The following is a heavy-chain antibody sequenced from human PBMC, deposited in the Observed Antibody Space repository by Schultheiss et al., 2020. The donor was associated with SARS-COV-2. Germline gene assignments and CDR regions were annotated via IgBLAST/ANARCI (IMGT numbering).Heavy chain of an antibody. J-gene: IGHJ4*02. CDR1: GGSFSVYY. CDR2: INHSGST. Sequence: SETLSLTCAVYGGSFSVYYWTWIRQPPGKGLEWIGEINHSGSTNYNPSLKSRVTISVDTSKNQFSLKLSSVTAADTAVYYCARVQGLRYFDWFDYWGQGTLVTVSS. D-gene: IGHD3-9*01. CDR3: ARVQGLRYFDWFDY. V-gene: IGHV4-34*01.